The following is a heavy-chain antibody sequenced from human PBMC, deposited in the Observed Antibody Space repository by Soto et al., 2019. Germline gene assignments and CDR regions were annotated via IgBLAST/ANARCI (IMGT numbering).Heavy chain of an antibody. V-gene: IGHV1-58*01. CDR3: AADPQPQYYDFWSGYPNYYYYGMDV. CDR1: GFTFTSSA. Sequence: SVKVSCKASGFTFTSSAVQWVRQARGQRLEWIGWIVVGSGNTNYAQKFQERVTITRDMSTSTAYMELSSLRSEDTAVYYCAADPQPQYYDFWSGYPNYYYYGMDVWGQGTTVTVSS. CDR2: IVVGSGNT. J-gene: IGHJ6*02. D-gene: IGHD3-3*01.